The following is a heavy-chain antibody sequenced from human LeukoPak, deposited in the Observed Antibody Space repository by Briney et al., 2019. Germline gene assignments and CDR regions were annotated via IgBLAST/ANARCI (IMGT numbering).Heavy chain of an antibody. J-gene: IGHJ4*02. CDR1: GFTFDDYA. D-gene: IGHD3-22*01. V-gene: IGHV3-43*02. CDR2: ISGEGGST. CDR3: AKDDYYDSSGYIFDY. Sequence: GGSLTLSCAASGFTFDDYAMHWVRQPPGKGRELVSLISGEGGSTYYADSVKGRFTISRDNSKNSLYLQMNSLRTEDNALYYCAKDDYYDSSGYIFDYWGQGTLVTVSS.